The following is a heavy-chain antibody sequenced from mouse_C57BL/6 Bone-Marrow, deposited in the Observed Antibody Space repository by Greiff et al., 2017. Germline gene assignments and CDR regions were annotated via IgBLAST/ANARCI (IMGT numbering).Heavy chain of an antibody. V-gene: IGHV1-39*01. Sequence: VQLQQSGPELVKPGASVKISCKASGYSFTDYNMNWVKQSNGKSLEWIGVINPNYGTTSYNQKFKGKATLTVDQSSSTAYMQLNRLTSEDSAVYYCARSGEEGYYYAMDYWGQGTSVTVSS. CDR3: ARSGEEGYYYAMDY. D-gene: IGHD3-1*01. CDR2: INPNYGTT. J-gene: IGHJ4*01. CDR1: GYSFTDYN.